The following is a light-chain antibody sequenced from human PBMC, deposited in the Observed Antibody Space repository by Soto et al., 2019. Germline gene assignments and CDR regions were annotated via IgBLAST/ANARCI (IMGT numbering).Light chain of an antibody. CDR1: QGVSTW. J-gene: IGKJ1*01. CDR2: EAS. V-gene: IGKV1-5*03. Sequence: IQMTQSPSTLSGSVGDRVTITCRASQGVSTWLAWYQHKPGQAPKLLIYEASKLQSGVPSRFSASGSVRDFTLTITSLQPEDSATYYCQHYNSYSEAFGQGTKVELK. CDR3: QHYNSYSEA.